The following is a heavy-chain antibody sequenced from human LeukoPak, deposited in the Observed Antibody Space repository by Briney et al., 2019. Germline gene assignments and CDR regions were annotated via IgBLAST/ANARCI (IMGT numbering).Heavy chain of an antibody. V-gene: IGHV3-21*01. Sequence: GGSLRLSCAASGFIFSTYSMNWVRQAPGKGLEWVSSISSSSTYIYYAGSVKGRFTISRDNAKNSLYLQMNSLRAEDTAVYYCAELGITMIGGVWGKGTTVTISS. CDR3: AELGITMIGGV. D-gene: IGHD3-10*02. CDR1: GFIFSTYS. J-gene: IGHJ6*04. CDR2: ISSSSTYI.